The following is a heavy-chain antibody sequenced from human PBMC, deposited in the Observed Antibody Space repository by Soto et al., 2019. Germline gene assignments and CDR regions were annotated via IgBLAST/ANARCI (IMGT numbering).Heavy chain of an antibody. CDR2: IFPLTDIP. CDR3: ARGPLVVLNYFES. J-gene: IGHJ4*02. V-gene: IGHV1-69*02. Sequence: QVQLVQSGTEVKKPGSSVKVSCKASGGTFRNYPINWVRQAPGQGLEWMGSIFPLTDIPDYAQNFQARHTISADKSTSTAYIELSSLTSDDTAMYFCARGPLVVLNYFESWGQGTLVTVSS. CDR1: GGTFRNYP.